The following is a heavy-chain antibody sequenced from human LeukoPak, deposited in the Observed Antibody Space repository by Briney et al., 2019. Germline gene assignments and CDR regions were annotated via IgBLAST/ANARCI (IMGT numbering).Heavy chain of an antibody. J-gene: IGHJ4*02. CDR1: GYTFTSYA. D-gene: IGHD3-22*01. CDR3: ARGVPDYDSSGYYHFDY. CDR2: INTNTGNP. V-gene: IGHV7-4-1*02. Sequence: ASVKVSCKASGYTFTSYAMNWVRQAPGQGLEWMGWINTNTGNPTYAQGFTGRFVFSLDTSVSTAYLQISSLKAEDTAVYYCARGVPDYDSSGYYHFDYWGQGTLVTVSS.